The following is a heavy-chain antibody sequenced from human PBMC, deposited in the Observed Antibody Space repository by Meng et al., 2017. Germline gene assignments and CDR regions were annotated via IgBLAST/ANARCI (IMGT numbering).Heavy chain of an antibody. V-gene: IGHV4-61*01. CDR3: ARDVGGDYETLFDY. Sequence: QVRRQDPGPGLVRPSETLSLTCTVSGGSVGSGNYYWSWIRQPPGKGLEWIGYIVYSGSTTYNPSLKTRVTISVDTSKNQFSLKLTSVTAADTAVYFCARDVGGDYETLFDYWGQGTLVTVSS. D-gene: IGHD4-17*01. CDR1: GGSVGSGNYY. J-gene: IGHJ4*02. CDR2: IVYSGST.